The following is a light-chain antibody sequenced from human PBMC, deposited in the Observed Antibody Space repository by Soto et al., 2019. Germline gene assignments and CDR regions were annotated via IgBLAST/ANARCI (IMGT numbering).Light chain of an antibody. J-gene: IGLJ2*01. CDR2: GVS. Sequence: QPVLTQPASVSGSPGQSITISCTGTSSDVGTYNFVSWYQQHPGKAPKLMIYGVSNRPSGVSNRFSGSKSGNTASLTISGLQAEDEADYYCSSYTSSSSFVLFGGGTKLTVL. V-gene: IGLV2-14*01. CDR1: SSDVGTYNF. CDR3: SSYTSSSSFVL.